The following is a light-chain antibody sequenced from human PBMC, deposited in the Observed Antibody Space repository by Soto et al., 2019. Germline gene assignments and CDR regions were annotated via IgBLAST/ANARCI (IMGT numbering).Light chain of an antibody. CDR2: GNS. J-gene: IGLJ1*01. CDR3: QSYDSSLWV. CDR1: SSNIGAGYD. V-gene: IGLV1-40*01. Sequence: QPVLTQPPSVSGAPGQRVTISCTGSSSNIGAGYDVHWYQQLPGTAPKLLIYGNSNRPSGVPDRSSGSKSGTSASLAITGLQAEDEADYYCQSYDSSLWVFGTGTKLTVL.